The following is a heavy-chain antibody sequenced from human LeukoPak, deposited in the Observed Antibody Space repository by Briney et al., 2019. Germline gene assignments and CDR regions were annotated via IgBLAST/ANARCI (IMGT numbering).Heavy chain of an antibody. D-gene: IGHD2-15*01. J-gene: IGHJ6*03. CDR1: GGSISSYY. V-gene: IGHV4-59*08. CDR2: IYYSGST. CDR3: GGSPKYYYYYYMDV. Sequence: SETLSLTCTVSGGSISSYYWSWLRQPPGKGLEWIGCIYYSGSTNYNPSLKSRVTISVDTSKNQFSLKLSSVTAADTAVYYCGGSPKYYYYYYMDVWGKGTTVTVSS.